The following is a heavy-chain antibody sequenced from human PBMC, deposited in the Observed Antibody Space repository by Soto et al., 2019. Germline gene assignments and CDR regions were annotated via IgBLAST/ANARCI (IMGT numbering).Heavy chain of an antibody. J-gene: IGHJ6*02. CDR3: VKDRDSNSWPSRDV. V-gene: IGHV1-18*01. CDR1: GYTFSRNG. CDR2: ISPKSGNI. D-gene: IGHD3-22*01. Sequence: LEQSGAEVKKPGAAVNVSCKTSGYTFSRNGISWVRQAPGQGLEWMGWISPKSGNIKYAQKFQGRVIMTTDTSTSTAYMELRSLRSDDTAVYYCVKDRDSNSWPSRDVWGPGTTVTVSS.